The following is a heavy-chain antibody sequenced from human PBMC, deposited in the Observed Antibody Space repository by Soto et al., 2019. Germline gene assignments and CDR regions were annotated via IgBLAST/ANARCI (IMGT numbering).Heavy chain of an antibody. Sequence: QVQLVQSGAEVKKPGSSVKVSCKDSEGSFSSYAISWVRQSPGQGLEWMGGIIPIFGTANYAQKFQGRVTITADESTSTAYMELSSLRSEDTAVYYCPILPRGYSYVLEDYWGQGTLVTVSS. J-gene: IGHJ4*02. V-gene: IGHV1-69*12. D-gene: IGHD5-18*01. CDR1: EGSFSSYA. CDR3: PILPRGYSYVLEDY. CDR2: IIPIFGTA.